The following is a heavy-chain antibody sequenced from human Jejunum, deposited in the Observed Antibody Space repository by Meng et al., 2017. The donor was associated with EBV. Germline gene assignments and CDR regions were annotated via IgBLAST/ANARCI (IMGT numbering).Heavy chain of an antibody. Sequence: QVELQESGPGLVKPSGTLSSTCGVSGDSIISTDTWWSWVRQPPGKGLEWIGEIFHAGNTNYNPSLKSQVTMSVDTSKNQFSLNLSSVTAADSAVYYCARGSHYTWDVWGQGTLVTVSS. CDR1: GDSIISTDTW. D-gene: IGHD3-16*01. CDR2: IFHAGNT. J-gene: IGHJ4*02. CDR3: ARGSHYTWDV. V-gene: IGHV4-4*02.